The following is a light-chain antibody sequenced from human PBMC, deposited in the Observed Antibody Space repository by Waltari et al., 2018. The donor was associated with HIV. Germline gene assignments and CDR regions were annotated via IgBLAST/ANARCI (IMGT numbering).Light chain of an antibody. J-gene: IGLJ2*01. Sequence: QSVLTQSPSVSEAPGQRVTISCSGSNSNIGSHDVTWYRQSPGKPPKLLVYHDDLILSGVSDRLSASKSGTSASLASNDLQSEDESLYYCATWDDGLNALLFGGGTKVTVL. CDR3: ATWDDGLNALL. V-gene: IGLV1-36*01. CDR1: NSNIGSHD. CDR2: HDD.